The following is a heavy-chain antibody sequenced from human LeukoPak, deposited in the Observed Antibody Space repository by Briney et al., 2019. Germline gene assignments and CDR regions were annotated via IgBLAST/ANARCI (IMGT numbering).Heavy chain of an antibody. Sequence: GGSLRLSCAASGFTFNWSSMNWVRQAPGKGLEWVSSISSSSSNRNYADSVKGRFIISRDNAKNSLYLQMNSLRAEDTAVYYCARDAGNDFWSGHYTYHYGLDVWGQGTTVTVSS. CDR2: ISSSSSNR. CDR3: ARDAGNDFWSGHYTYHYGLDV. D-gene: IGHD3-3*01. J-gene: IGHJ6*02. V-gene: IGHV3-21*01. CDR1: GFTFNWSS.